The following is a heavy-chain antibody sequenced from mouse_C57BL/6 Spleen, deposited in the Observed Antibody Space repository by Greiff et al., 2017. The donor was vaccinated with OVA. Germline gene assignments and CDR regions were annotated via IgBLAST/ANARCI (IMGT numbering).Heavy chain of an antibody. CDR1: GYTFTDYN. V-gene: IGHV1-22*01. D-gene: IGHD1-1*01. CDR3: VRITTVVAPYYYAMDY. CDR2: INPNNGGT. Sequence: EVQLQESGPELVKPGASVKMSCKASGYTFTDYNMHWVKQSHGKSLEWIGYINPNNGGTSYNQKFKGKATLTVNKSSSTAYMELRSLTSEDSAVYYCVRITTVVAPYYYAMDYWGQGTSVTVSS. J-gene: IGHJ4*01.